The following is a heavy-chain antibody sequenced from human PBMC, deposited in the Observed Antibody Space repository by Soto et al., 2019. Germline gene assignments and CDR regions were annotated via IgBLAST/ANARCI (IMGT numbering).Heavy chain of an antibody. CDR1: GYTFTSYG. Sequence: GASVKVSCKASGYTFTSYGISWVRQAPGQGLEWMGWISAYNGNTNYAQKLQGRVTMTTDTSTSTAYMELRSLRSDDTAVYYCARVVRGPYYDFWSGYFELGYWGQGTLVTVSS. D-gene: IGHD3-3*01. V-gene: IGHV1-18*04. CDR3: ARVVRGPYYDFWSGYFELGY. CDR2: ISAYNGNT. J-gene: IGHJ4*02.